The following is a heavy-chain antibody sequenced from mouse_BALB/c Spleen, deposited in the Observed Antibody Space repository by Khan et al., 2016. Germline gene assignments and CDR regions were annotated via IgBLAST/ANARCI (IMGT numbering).Heavy chain of an antibody. V-gene: IGHV4-1*02. Sequence: EVKLLESGGGLVQPGGSLKLSCAASGLDFSRYWMSWVRQAPGKWLEWIGEIHPDSSTINYTPSLKDKFIISRDNAKNTLYLQMSKVRSEDTALYYCANTLYSGYGGWFAYWGQGTLVTVSA. CDR1: GLDFSRYW. D-gene: IGHD1-2*01. J-gene: IGHJ3*01. CDR3: ANTLYSGYGGWFAY. CDR2: IHPDSSTI.